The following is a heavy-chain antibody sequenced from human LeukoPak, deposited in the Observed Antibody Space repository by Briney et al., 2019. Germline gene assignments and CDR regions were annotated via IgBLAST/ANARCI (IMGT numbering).Heavy chain of an antibody. D-gene: IGHD5-18*01. Sequence: SGGSLRLSCVASGFTYNSHGMSWVRQAPGKGLEWVSGISANGANTYYTDSVRGRLTISRDNSKNTVYLQMSSLSAEDTAIYYCAKDQGFSYYYLDYWGQGILVTVSS. CDR2: ISANGANT. CDR1: GFTYNSHG. V-gene: IGHV3-23*01. J-gene: IGHJ4*02. CDR3: AKDQGFSYYYLDY.